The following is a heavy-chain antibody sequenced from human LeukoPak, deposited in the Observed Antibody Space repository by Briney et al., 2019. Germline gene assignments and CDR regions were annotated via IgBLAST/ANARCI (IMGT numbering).Heavy chain of an antibody. CDR3: ARGRSGYVDFDY. J-gene: IGHJ4*02. Sequence: PGGSLRLSCAASGFTFSSYGMHWVRQAPGKGLEWVAFIRYDGSNKYYADSVKGRFTISRDNSKNTLYLQMNSLRAEDTAVYYCARGRSGYVDFDYWGQGTLVTVSS. CDR1: GFTFSSYG. D-gene: IGHD5-12*01. V-gene: IGHV3-30*02. CDR2: IRYDGSNK.